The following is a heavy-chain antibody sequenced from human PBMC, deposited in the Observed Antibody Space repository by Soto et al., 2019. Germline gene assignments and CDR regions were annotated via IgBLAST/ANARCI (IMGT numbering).Heavy chain of an antibody. CDR3: ARDASGYLGYYGMDV. D-gene: IGHD3-22*01. Sequence: ASVKVSCKAPGGTFSSYAISWVRQAPGQGLEWMGGIIPIFGTANYAQKFQGRVTITADESTSTAYMELSSLRSEDTAVYYCARDASGYLGYYGMDVWGQGTTVTVSS. CDR2: IIPIFGTA. V-gene: IGHV1-69*13. CDR1: GGTFSSYA. J-gene: IGHJ6*02.